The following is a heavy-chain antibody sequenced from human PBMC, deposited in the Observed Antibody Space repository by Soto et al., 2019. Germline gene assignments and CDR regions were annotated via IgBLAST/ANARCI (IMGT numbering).Heavy chain of an antibody. CDR3: ARHSHSIIAVRDSSDRDY. CDR1: GGSISTSSHY. J-gene: IGHJ4*02. D-gene: IGHD3-3*02. V-gene: IGHV4-39*01. CDR2: IYYGGTT. Sequence: SETLSLTCIVSGGSISTSSHYWGWIRQPPGKGLEWIGSIYYGGTTFYKSSLRSRVTMSVDTSQNQFSLNLLSVTAADTGVYYCARHSHSIIAVRDSSDRDYWGQGTLVTVSS.